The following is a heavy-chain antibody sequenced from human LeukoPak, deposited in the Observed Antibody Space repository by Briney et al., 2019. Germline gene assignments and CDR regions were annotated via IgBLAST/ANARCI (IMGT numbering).Heavy chain of an antibody. V-gene: IGHV3-30*02. CDR1: GFTFSSYG. J-gene: IGHJ4*02. CDR2: IRYDGSNK. D-gene: IGHD2-2*01. Sequence: GGSLRLSCAASGFTFSSYGMHWVRQAPGKGLEWVAFIRYDGSNKYYADSVKGRFTISRDNSKNTLYLQMNSLRAEDTAVYYCAKSSVTYCSSTSCYPDYFDYWGQGTLVTVSS. CDR3: AKSSVTYCSSTSCYPDYFDY.